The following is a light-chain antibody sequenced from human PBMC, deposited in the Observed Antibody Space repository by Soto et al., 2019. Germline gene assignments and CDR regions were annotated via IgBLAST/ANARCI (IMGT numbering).Light chain of an antibody. V-gene: IGKV1-39*01. J-gene: IGKJ4*01. Sequence: DITLTQSPSSLSAYVGDRVTITCRASLRISKYLNWYQQKPGKAPKLLIYGASTLHSGVPSRFSGSGSGTDFTLTINNLQPEDSATYYCQQSHSTPLTFGGGTKLEI. CDR1: LRISKY. CDR2: GAS. CDR3: QQSHSTPLT.